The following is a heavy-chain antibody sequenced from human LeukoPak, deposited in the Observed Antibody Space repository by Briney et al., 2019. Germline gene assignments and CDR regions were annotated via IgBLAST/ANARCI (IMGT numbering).Heavy chain of an antibody. Sequence: GGSLRLSCAASGFTFDDCGMSWVRQAPGKGLEWVSGINWNGGSTGYADSVKGRFTISRDNAKNSLYLQMNSLRAEDTALYYCARDLEYCSSTSCYTGMDYWGQGTLVTVSS. CDR2: INWNGGST. V-gene: IGHV3-20*04. CDR1: GFTFDDCG. J-gene: IGHJ4*02. D-gene: IGHD2-2*01. CDR3: ARDLEYCSSTSCYTGMDY.